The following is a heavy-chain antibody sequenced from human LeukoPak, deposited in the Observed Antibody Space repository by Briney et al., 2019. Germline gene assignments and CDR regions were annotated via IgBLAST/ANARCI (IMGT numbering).Heavy chain of an antibody. CDR3: ARAIRGVINYYYYGMDV. Sequence: PGGSLRLSCAASGFTFSSYWMHWVRQAPGKGLVWVSRINSDGSSTSYADSVKGRFTISRDNSKNTLYLQMNSLRAEDTAVYYCARAIRGVINYYYYGMDVWGQGTTVTVSS. CDR1: GFTFSSYW. CDR2: INSDGSST. J-gene: IGHJ6*02. D-gene: IGHD3-10*01. V-gene: IGHV3-74*01.